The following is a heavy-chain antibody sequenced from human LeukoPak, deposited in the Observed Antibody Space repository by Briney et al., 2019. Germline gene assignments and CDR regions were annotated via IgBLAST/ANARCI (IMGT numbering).Heavy chain of an antibody. V-gene: IGHV1-69*04. CDR3: ARSEGSSGYYNYYYGMDV. D-gene: IGHD3-22*01. CDR1: GGTFSSYA. CDR2: IIPILGIA. J-gene: IGHJ6*02. Sequence: ASVKVSCKASGGTFSSYAISWVRQAPGQGLEWMGRIIPILGIANYAQKFQGRVTITADESTSTAYMELSSLRSEDTAVYYCARSEGSSGYYNYYYGMDVWGQGTTVTVSS.